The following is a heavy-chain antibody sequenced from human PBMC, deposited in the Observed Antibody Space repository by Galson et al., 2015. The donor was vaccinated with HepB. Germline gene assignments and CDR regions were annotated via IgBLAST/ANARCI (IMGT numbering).Heavy chain of an antibody. CDR1: GGSISSGDYY. CDR2: IYYSGST. V-gene: IGHV4-30-4*01. CDR3: ARLPPVLRYFDY. J-gene: IGHJ4*02. Sequence: TLSLTCTVSGGSISSGDYYWSWIRQPPGKGLEWIGYIYYSGSTYYNPSLKSRVAISVDTSKNQFSLKLSSVPAADTAVYYCARLPPVLRYFDYWGQGTLVTVSS. D-gene: IGHD3-9*01.